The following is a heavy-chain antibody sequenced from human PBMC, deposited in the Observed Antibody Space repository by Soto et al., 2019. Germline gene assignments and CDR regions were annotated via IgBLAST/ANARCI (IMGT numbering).Heavy chain of an antibody. CDR1: GFTFSSYW. Sequence: GALRLSCAASGFTFSSYWMHWVRQAPGKGLVWVSRINSDGSSTSYADSVKGRFTISRDNAKNTLYLQMNSLRAEDTAVYYCARDQRLGYYYYGMDVWGQGTTVTVSS. CDR3: ARDQRLGYYYYGMDV. D-gene: IGHD5-12*01. J-gene: IGHJ6*02. V-gene: IGHV3-74*01. CDR2: INSDGSST.